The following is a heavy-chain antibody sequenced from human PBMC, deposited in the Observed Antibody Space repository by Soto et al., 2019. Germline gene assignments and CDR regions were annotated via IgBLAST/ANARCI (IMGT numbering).Heavy chain of an antibody. CDR2: IYPGDSDT. J-gene: IGHJ6*02. CDR1: GYSFTNYW. CDR3: TRHRIPSNIYYYYGMDV. D-gene: IGHD2-21*01. Sequence: PGESLKISCKGSGYSFTNYWIGWVRQLPGKGLDCIGFIYPGDSDTRYSPSFQGQVTISADKSISTAYLQWSSLKASDTAMYYCTRHRIPSNIYYYYGMDVWGQGTSVTVSS. V-gene: IGHV5-51*01.